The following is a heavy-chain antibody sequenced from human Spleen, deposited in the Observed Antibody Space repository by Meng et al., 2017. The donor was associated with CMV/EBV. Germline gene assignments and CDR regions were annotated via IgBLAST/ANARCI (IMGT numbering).Heavy chain of an antibody. CDR1: FSLRTSGMG. V-gene: IGHV2-5*02. J-gene: IGHJ4*02. Sequence: FSLRTSGMGAGWLRQPPGKALEWLALIYWDDDKRYSPSLKSRLTITKDTSKNQVVLTMTNMDPVDTATYYCAHRDYCSGGTCTFDYWGQGTLVTVSS. CDR2: IYWDDDK. CDR3: AHRDYCSGGTCTFDY. D-gene: IGHD2-15*01.